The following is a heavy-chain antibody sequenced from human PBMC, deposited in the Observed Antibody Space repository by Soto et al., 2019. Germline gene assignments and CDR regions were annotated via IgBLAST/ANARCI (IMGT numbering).Heavy chain of an antibody. V-gene: IGHV3-33*01. Sequence: QVQLVESGGGVVQPGTSLRLSCAASRLTFSAHDMHWVRQAPGKGLEWVALIWYDGSRGFYADSVKGRFTISRDNFKNTLYLQMNSLGAEDTAVYYCAGEPKGGAYDMDVWGQGTTVTVSS. CDR1: RLTFSAHD. CDR3: AGEPKGGAYDMDV. D-gene: IGHD3-16*01. CDR2: IWYDGSRG. J-gene: IGHJ6*02.